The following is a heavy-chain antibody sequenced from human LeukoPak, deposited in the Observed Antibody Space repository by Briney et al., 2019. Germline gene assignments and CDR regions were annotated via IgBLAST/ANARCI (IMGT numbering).Heavy chain of an antibody. D-gene: IGHD3-3*01. CDR3: ARSHIYYDFWSGSFDY. CDR2: IYYSGST. V-gene: IGHV4-59*08. CDR1: GGSIRSYY. Sequence: SETLSLTCTVSGGSIRSYYWSWIRQPPGKGLEWIGYIYYSGSTNYNPSLKSRITMSVDTSKNQFSLKLSSVTAADTAVYYCARSHIYYDFWSGSFDYWGQGTLVTVSS. J-gene: IGHJ4*02.